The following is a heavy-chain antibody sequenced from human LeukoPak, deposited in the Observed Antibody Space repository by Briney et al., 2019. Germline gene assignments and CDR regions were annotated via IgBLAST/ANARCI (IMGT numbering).Heavy chain of an antibody. CDR1: GFTFSSYG. CDR3: AKDVYSGYYEDAFDI. V-gene: IGHV3-30*18. CDR2: ISYDGSNK. D-gene: IGHD5-12*01. Sequence: GSLRLSCAASGFTFSSYGMHWVRQAPGKGLEWVAVISYDGSNKYYADSVKGRFTISRDNSKNTLYLQMNSLRAEDTAVYYCAKDVYSGYYEDAFDIWGQGTMVTVSS. J-gene: IGHJ3*02.